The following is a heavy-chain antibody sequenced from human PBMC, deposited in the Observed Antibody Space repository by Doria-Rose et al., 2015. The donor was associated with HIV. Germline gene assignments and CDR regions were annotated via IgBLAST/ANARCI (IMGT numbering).Heavy chain of an antibody. Sequence: QITLKESGPVLVKPTETLTLTCTVSGVSLSSPGMGVSWIRQPPGKALEWRANIFSDDERSYQTTLKSRLTISRGTSKSQVVLTMTDMDPVDTATYYCARIKSSRWYHKYYFDFWGQGTLVIVSA. V-gene: IGHV2-26*01. D-gene: IGHD6-13*01. CDR2: IFSDDER. CDR1: GVSLSSPGMG. J-gene: IGHJ4*02. CDR3: ARIKSSRWYHKYYFDF.